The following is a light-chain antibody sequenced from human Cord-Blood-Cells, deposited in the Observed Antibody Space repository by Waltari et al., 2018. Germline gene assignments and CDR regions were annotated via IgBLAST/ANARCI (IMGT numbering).Light chain of an antibody. CDR1: SSDVGGYNY. CDR3: SSYTSSSTPYV. CDR2: DVS. V-gene: IGLV2-14*01. Sequence: SALTQPASVSGSPGQSFTISSTGTSSDVGGYNYVSWYHQPPGKAPKLMIYDVSNRPSRVSNRFSGSKSGNTASLTISGLQAEDEADYYCSSYTSSSTPYVFGTGTKVTVL. J-gene: IGLJ1*01.